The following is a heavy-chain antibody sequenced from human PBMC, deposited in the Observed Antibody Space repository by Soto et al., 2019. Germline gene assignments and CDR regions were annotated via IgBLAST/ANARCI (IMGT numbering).Heavy chain of an antibody. CDR1: GYTFTSYG. J-gene: IGHJ5*02. CDR3: ARTSGYSSTDNWFDP. CDR2: ISAYNGNT. Sequence: QVQLVQSGAEVKKPGASVKVSCKASGYTFTSYGISWVRQSPGQGLEWMGWISAYNGNTNNAQKFQGRVAVTTDTSTSTAYMELMNLRSDDTAVYYCARTSGYSSTDNWFDPWGQGTLVTVSS. D-gene: IGHD6-13*01. V-gene: IGHV1-18*01.